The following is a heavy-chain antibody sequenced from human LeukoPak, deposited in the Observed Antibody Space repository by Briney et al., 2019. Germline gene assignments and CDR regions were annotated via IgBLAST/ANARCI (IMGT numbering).Heavy chain of an antibody. CDR1: GGSISSGGYS. J-gene: IGHJ4*02. V-gene: IGHV4-30-2*01. CDR2: INHSGGT. CDR3: ARGLLAVLPDY. D-gene: IGHD2/OR15-2a*01. Sequence: SQTLSLTCAVSGGSISSGGYSWSWIRQPPGKGLEWIGEINHSGGTNYNPSLKSRVTISVDTSKNQFSLKLGSVTAADTAVYYCARGLLAVLPDYWGQGTLVTVSS.